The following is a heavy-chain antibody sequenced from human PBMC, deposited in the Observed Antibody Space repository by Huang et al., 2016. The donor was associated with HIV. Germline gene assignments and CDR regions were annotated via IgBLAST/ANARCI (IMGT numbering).Heavy chain of an antibody. CDR2: ISPSSSFI. CDR3: ARDRGQQLSPFDS. Sequence: EVQLVESGGGLVKPGGSLRLSCAASGFSLASYNMSWVRQTAGKGLQWVSSISPSSSFIDYEDSVKGRCSISIDNAKNSLYLQMNNLRGDDTAVYYCARDRGQQLSPFDSWGQGTLVTVSS. J-gene: IGHJ4*02. D-gene: IGHD6-13*01. CDR1: GFSLASYN. V-gene: IGHV3-21*01.